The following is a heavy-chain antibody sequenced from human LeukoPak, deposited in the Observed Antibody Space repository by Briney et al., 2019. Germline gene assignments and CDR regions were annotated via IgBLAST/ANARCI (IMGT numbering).Heavy chain of an antibody. D-gene: IGHD5-24*01. CDR2: ISPNSGDT. J-gene: IGHJ4*02. V-gene: IGHV1-2*02. CDR1: GYTFTGYY. CDR3: ARGRGRDGYNFDC. Sequence: ASVKDSCKASGYTFTGYYMNWVRQAPGQGLLWVGWISPNSGDTNYAQKFQGRVTMTRDTTISTDYMGLSWLRSDGTAVYYCARGRGRDGYNFDCWGQGTLVTVSS.